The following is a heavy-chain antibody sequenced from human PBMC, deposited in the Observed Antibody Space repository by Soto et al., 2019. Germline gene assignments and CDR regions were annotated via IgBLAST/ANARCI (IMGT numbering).Heavy chain of an antibody. V-gene: IGHV4-4*02. CDR1: GDSFTNNNC. CDR3: LSKLGPSYYGLDV. CDR2: IYHTGIS. D-gene: IGHD3-16*01. Sequence: SATLSLACTVYGDSFTNNNCWRWVRPPPGYWSELIGEIYHTGISNYNPSLESRVAFSVDKSKNQFSLSLTSVTAADTAVYYCLSKLGPSYYGLDVWGQGTTVT. J-gene: IGHJ6*02.